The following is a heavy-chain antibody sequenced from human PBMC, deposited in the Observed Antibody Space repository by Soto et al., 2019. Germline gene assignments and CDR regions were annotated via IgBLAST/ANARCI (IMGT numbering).Heavy chain of an antibody. J-gene: IGHJ2*01. CDR3: AREGDYSGYDRANWYFDL. Sequence: QVQLVESGGGVVQPGRSLRLSCAASGFTFSSYAMHWVRQAPGKGLEWVAVISYDGSNKYYADSVKGRFTISRDNSKNTLYLQMNSLRAEDTAVYYCAREGDYSGYDRANWYFDLWGRGTLVTGSS. CDR1: GFTFSSYA. D-gene: IGHD5-12*01. CDR2: ISYDGSNK. V-gene: IGHV3-30-3*01.